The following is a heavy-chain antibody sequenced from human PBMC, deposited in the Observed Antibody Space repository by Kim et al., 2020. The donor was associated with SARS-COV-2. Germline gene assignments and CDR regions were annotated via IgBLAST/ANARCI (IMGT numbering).Heavy chain of an antibody. V-gene: IGHV3-7*01. CDR3: ARYGDPRSITMIVAGYYYYGMDV. Sequence: GGSLRLSCAASGFTFSSYWMSWVRQAPGKGLEWVANIKQDGSEKYYVDSVKGRFTISRDNAKNSLYLQMNSLRAEDTAVYYCARYGDPRSITMIVAGYYYYGMDVWGQGTTVTVSS. CDR1: GFTFSSYW. D-gene: IGHD3-22*01. CDR2: IKQDGSEK. J-gene: IGHJ6*02.